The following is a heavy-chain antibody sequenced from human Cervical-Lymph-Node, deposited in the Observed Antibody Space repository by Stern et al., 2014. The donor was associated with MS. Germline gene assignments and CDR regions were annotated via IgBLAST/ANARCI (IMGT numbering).Heavy chain of an antibody. V-gene: IGHV1-2*02. CDR3: ATWRYSSSWSR. CDR1: GTSFTAYL. J-gene: IGHJ4*01. Sequence: VQLVESGAEVKKPGASVKVSCKASGTSFTAYLVHWVRQAPGQGLEWMGWINPNSGVTNYAQKFEDRVTMTRDTSISTAYMELSSLISDDTAVYYCATWRYSSSWSRWGHGTLVTVSS. CDR2: INPNSGVT. D-gene: IGHD6-13*01.